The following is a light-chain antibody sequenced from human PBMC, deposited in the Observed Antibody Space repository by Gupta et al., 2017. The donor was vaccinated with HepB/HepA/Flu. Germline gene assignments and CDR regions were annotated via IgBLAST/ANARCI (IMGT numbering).Light chain of an antibody. CDR1: HGISSF. CDR2: GAS. J-gene: IGKJ5*01. CDR3: QQLDSYS. Sequence: DIQLTQSPSFLSASVGDRVTITCRASHGISSFLAWYQQKPGKAPELLIYGASTLQSGVPSRFSGSGSGTEFTLPISRLQPEDFAAYFCQQLDSYSFGQGTRLEIK. V-gene: IGKV1-9*01.